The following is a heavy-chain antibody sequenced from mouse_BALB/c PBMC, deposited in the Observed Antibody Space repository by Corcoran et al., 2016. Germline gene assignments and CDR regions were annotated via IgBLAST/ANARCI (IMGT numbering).Heavy chain of an antibody. D-gene: IGHD2-14*01. J-gene: IGHJ3*01. Sequence: QVQLQQSGAELMKPGASVKISCKATGYTFSSYWIEWVKQRPGHGLEWIGEILPGSGSTNYNEKFKGKATFTADTSSNTAYMQLSSLPSQDSAVYYCAIADDRSRFAYWGQGTLVTVSA. V-gene: IGHV1-9*01. CDR3: AIADDRSRFAY. CDR1: GYTFSSYW. CDR2: ILPGSGST.